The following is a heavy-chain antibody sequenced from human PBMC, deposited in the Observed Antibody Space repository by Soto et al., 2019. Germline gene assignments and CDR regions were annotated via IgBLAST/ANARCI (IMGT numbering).Heavy chain of an antibody. CDR2: INSDGSGT. J-gene: IGHJ6*02. CDR1: GFTFDDYA. Sequence: PGGSLRLSCAASGFTFDDYAMHWVRQVPGKGLEWVSGINSDGSGTTYADSVKGRFTISRDNAKNTVYLQMNSLRAEDTAVYYCAKDTAYAMDVWGQGTTVTVSS. CDR3: AKDTAYAMDV. V-gene: IGHV3-9*01.